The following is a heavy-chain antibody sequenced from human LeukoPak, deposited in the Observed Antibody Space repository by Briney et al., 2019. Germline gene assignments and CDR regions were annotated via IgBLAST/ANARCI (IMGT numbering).Heavy chain of an antibody. V-gene: IGHV1-18*01. J-gene: IGHJ3*02. CDR3: ATGVYGYDGEFDI. Sequence: GASVKVSCKASGYTFTSYGISWVRQAPGQGLEWMGWISVYNGNTNYAQKLQGRVTVTTDTSASTTYMELRSLRSDDTAVYYCATGVYGYDGEFDIWGQGTMVTVSS. CDR1: GYTFTSYG. CDR2: ISVYNGNT. D-gene: IGHD5-12*01.